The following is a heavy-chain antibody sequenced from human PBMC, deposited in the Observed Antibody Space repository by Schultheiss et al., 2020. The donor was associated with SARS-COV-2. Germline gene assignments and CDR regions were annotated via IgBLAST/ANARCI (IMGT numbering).Heavy chain of an antibody. CDR3: ARGPPSYYYDSSGSWGGDFDL. V-gene: IGHV3-11*06. CDR1: GFTFSDYY. J-gene: IGHJ2*01. D-gene: IGHD3-22*01. CDR2: ISGRSTYT. Sequence: GGSLRLSCAASGFTFSDYYMSWIRQAPGKGLEWVSYISGRSTYTNYADSVKGRFTISRDNGKNSLYLQMNSLRVEDTAVYYCARGPPSYYYDSSGSWGGDFDLWGRGTLVTVSS.